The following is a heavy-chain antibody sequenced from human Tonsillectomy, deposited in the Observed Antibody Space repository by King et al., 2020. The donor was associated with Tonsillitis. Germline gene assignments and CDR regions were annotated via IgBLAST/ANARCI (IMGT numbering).Heavy chain of an antibody. CDR3: AKDGPYCSGSYPD. D-gene: IGHD3-10*01. J-gene: IGHJ4*02. Sequence: QLVQSGGGVVQPGGSLRLSCAASGFTFSSYGMHWVRQAPGKGLEWVAFIRYDGSNKYYADSVKGRFTISRDNSKNTLYLQMNSLRAEDTAVYYCAKDGPYCSGSYPDWGQGTLVTVSS. V-gene: IGHV3-30*02. CDR1: GFTFSSYG. CDR2: IRYDGSNK.